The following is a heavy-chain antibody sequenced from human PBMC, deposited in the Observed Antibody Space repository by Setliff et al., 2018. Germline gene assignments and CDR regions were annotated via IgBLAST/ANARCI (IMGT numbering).Heavy chain of an antibody. CDR3: ARAPRYFDSTGSYFDG. CDR2: MYFSGST. D-gene: IGHD3-22*01. CDR1: GGSISTNSYY. J-gene: IGHJ4*02. V-gene: IGHV4-39*07. Sequence: SETLSLTCTVPGGSISTNSYYWGWIRQPPGKGLEWIGSMYFSGSTYYNPSLKSRVTMSIDKSKNEFSLKMSSVTAADTAVYYCARAPRYFDSTGSYFDGWGQGTLVTV.